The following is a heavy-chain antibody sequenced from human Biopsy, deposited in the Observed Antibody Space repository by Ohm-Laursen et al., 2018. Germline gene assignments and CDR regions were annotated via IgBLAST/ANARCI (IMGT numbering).Heavy chain of an antibody. D-gene: IGHD2/OR15-2a*01. J-gene: IGHJ6*02. CDR1: GGSMIHYY. V-gene: IGHV4-59*01. Sequence: GTLSLTCTVSGGSMIHYYWNWIRQSPGKGLEWIAYIYSSGITNYNPSLKSRVTISVDTSKNQFSLRLNSVTAADTAVYYCARATNSTGWPYYYFYGMDVWGQGTTVTVSS. CDR2: IYSSGIT. CDR3: ARATNSTGWPYYYFYGMDV.